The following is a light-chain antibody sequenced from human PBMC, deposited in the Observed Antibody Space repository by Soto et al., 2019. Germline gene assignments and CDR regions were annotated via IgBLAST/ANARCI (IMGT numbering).Light chain of an antibody. CDR3: SSYAVSDTMI. CDR2: EGF. CDR1: SGDVGNYNL. Sequence: QSALTQPASVSGSPGQSITISCTGTSGDVGNYNLVSWFQHHPGEAPKLLIYEGFRRPSGVSNRFSGSKSGNTASLTVSALHAEDEANYYCSSYAVSDTMIFGGGTKVTVL. J-gene: IGLJ2*01. V-gene: IGLV2-23*01.